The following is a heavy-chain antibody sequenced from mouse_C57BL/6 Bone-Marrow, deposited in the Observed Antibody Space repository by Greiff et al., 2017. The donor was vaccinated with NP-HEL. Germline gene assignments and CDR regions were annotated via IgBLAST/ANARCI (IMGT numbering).Heavy chain of an antibody. CDR2: IDPENGDT. CDR3: TSSFWYFDV. V-gene: IGHV14-4*01. D-gene: IGHD1-1*01. Sequence: DVKLQESGAELVRPGASVKLSCTASGFNIKDDYMHWVKQRPEQGLAWIGWIDPENGDTEYASKFQGKATITADTSSNTAYLQLSSLTSEDTAVYYCTSSFWYFDVWGTGTTVTVSS. J-gene: IGHJ1*03. CDR1: GFNIKDDY.